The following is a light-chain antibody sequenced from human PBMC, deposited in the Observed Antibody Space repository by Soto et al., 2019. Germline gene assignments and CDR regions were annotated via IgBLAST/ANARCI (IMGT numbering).Light chain of an antibody. J-gene: IGLJ2*01. CDR2: EVS. Sequence: QSALTQPASVSGSPGQSITISCTGTSSDIGNYDFVSWYQQVPGTAPKAMIYEVSSRPSGVSNRFSGSKSGNTASLTISGLQAEYEAYSPSSPYTTSTSFILFGGGTKVTVL. V-gene: IGLV2-14*01. CDR3: SPYTTSTSFIL. CDR1: SSDIGNYDF.